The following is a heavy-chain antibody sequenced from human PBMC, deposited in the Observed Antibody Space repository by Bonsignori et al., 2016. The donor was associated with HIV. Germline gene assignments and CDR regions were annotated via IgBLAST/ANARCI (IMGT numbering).Heavy chain of an antibody. CDR1: GYTFTSYD. CDR3: ARAKLRGYRVYYYMDV. J-gene: IGHJ6*03. CDR2: MNPNSGNT. V-gene: IGHV1-8*01. Sequence: ASVKVSCKASGYTFTSYDINWVRQATGQGLEWMGWMNPNSGNTGYAQKFQGRVTMTRNTSISTAYMELSSLRSEDTAVYYCARAKLRGYRVYYYMDVWGKGTTVTVSS. D-gene: IGHD5-18*01.